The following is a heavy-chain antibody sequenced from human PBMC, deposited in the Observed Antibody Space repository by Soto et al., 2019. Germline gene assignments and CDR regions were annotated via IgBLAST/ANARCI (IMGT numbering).Heavy chain of an antibody. J-gene: IGHJ3*02. CDR1: GGSFSGYY. V-gene: IGHV4-34*01. CDR3: ASELSGYVYAFDI. Sequence: SETLSLTCAVYGGSFSGYYSSWIRQPPGKGLEWIGEINHSGSTNYNPSLKSRVTISVDTSKNQFSLKLSSVTAADTAVYYCASELSGYVYAFDIWGQGTMGTVSS. D-gene: IGHD5-12*01. CDR2: INHSGST.